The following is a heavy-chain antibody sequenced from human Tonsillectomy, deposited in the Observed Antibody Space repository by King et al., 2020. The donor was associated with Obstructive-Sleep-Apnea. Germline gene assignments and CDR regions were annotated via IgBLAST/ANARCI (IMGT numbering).Heavy chain of an antibody. J-gene: IGHJ4*02. D-gene: IGHD2-21*02. CDR3: ARQVVTSVLFDY. V-gene: IGHV3-11*01. CDR1: GFSFSDFY. CDR2: ISTSGATT. Sequence: VQLVESGGGLVKPGGSLRISCAASGFSFSDFYMSWIRQAPGKGLEWLSYISTSGATTYYADSVRGRFTISRDNAKNSLYLHMSSLSDEDTAVYYCARQVVTSVLFDYWGKGTLVTVSS.